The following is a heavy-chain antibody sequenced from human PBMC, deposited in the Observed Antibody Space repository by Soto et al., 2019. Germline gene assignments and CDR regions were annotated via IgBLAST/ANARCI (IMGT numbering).Heavy chain of an antibody. D-gene: IGHD3-16*01. V-gene: IGHV3-43*01. Sequence: GGSLRLSCAASGFTFDDYTMHWVRQAPGKGLEWVSLISWDGGSTYYADSVKGRFTISRDNSKNSLYLQMNSLRTEDTALYYCSCGRGEADYYGMDVWGQGTTVTVSS. CDR3: SCGRGEADYYGMDV. CDR2: ISWDGGST. J-gene: IGHJ6*02. CDR1: GFTFDDYT.